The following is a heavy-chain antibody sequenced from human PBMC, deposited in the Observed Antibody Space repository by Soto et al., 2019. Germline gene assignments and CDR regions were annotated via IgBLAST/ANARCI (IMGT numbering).Heavy chain of an antibody. J-gene: IGHJ4*02. CDR3: ARLAPCNSEICYSRPLDY. D-gene: IGHD2-15*01. V-gene: IGHV1-18*01. CDR2: ITPSNGDT. Sequence: QVQLLQSGVEVKKPGASVKVSYKASGYTFATYGIGWVRQAPGQGLEWMGWITPSNGDTNYAQKLQGRVTMTTDTSTSTAYMEVRSLRSDDTAVYYCARLAPCNSEICYSRPLDYWGQGTLVTVSS. CDR1: GYTFATYG.